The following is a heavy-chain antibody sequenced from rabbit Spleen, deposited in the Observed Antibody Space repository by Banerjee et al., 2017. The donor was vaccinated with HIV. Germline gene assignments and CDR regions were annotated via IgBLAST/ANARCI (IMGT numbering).Heavy chain of an antibody. Sequence: APGKGLEWIGIIYAARGSTDYASWVNGRFTISSDNAQNTVDLQMHSLTAADTATYFCARDLVAVIGWNFNLWGPGTLVTVS. D-gene: IGHD1-1*01. J-gene: IGHJ4*01. CDR3: ARDLVAVIGWNFNL. CDR2: IYAARGST. V-gene: IGHV1S7*01.